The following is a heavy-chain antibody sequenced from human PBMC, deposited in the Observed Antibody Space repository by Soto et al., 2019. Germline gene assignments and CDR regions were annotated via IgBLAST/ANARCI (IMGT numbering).Heavy chain of an antibody. V-gene: IGHV4-31*03. CDR3: ARAYIAVAGAHFDY. J-gene: IGHJ4*02. Sequence: TSETLSLTCTVSGGSISSGGYYWSWIRQHPGKGLEWIGYIYYSGSTYYNPSLKSRVTISVDTSKNQFSLKLSSVTAADTAVYYCARAYIAVAGAHFDYGGQGTLVTVSS. CDR2: IYYSGST. D-gene: IGHD6-19*01. CDR1: GGSISSGGYY.